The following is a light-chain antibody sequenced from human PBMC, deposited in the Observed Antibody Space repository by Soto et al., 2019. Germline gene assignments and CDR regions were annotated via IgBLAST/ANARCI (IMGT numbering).Light chain of an antibody. J-gene: IGLJ2*01. CDR2: EVS. CDR3: SSYTSSSTSVV. V-gene: IGLV2-14*01. CDR1: SSDVGGYNY. Sequence: QSALTQPASVSGSPGQSITISCTGTSSDVGGYNYVSWYQQHPGKAPKLMIYEVSNRPSGVSNRFSGSKSGNTASLTISGLHAEHEADYYCSSYTSSSTSVVFGGGTKLTVL.